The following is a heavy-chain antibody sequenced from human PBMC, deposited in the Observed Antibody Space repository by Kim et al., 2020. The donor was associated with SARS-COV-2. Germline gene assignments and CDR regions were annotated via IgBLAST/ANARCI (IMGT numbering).Heavy chain of an antibody. D-gene: IGHD3-10*01. J-gene: IGHJ4*01. CDR3: ARNDNDYRGY. CDR1: GYTFYRDA. CDR2: ITNTGYTT. Sequence: GGSLRLSCVGSGYTFYRDAMTWVRQAPGKGLEWVSGITNTGYTTYYADAVKGRFTNSRDNSKNTLYLQMNTLKAEDTATYYCARNDNDYRGYWGHGTLVTVSS. V-gene: IGHV3-23*01.